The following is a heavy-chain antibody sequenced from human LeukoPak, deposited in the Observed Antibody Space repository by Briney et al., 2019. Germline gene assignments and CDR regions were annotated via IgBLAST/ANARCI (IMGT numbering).Heavy chain of an antibody. D-gene: IGHD2-2*01. CDR2: IYYTGST. V-gene: IGHV4-59*08. Sequence: SETLSLTCSVSGGSIGTYYWTWIRQPPGKGLEWIGYIYYTGSTNYNPSLKSRATMSVDTSKNQVSRKMTSVTVADTAVYYCARPSIPSAAASALDIWGQGTMVTVS. J-gene: IGHJ3*02. CDR3: ARPSIPSAAASALDI. CDR1: GGSIGTYY.